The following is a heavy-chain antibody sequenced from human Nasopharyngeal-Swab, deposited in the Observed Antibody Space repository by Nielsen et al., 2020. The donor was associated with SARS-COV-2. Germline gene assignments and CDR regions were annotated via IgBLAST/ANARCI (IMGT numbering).Heavy chain of an antibody. CDR1: GYNFTTYY. CDR3: ARDHLVKGAPDYQFYGMGV. J-gene: IGHJ6*02. CDR2: INPGGGRT. Sequence: ASVKVSCKASGYNFTTYYIHWVRQAPGQGFEWVGTINPGGGRTSYAQKFQDRITMTRDTSTSTVYLDLRSLRSEDTAVYYCARDHLVKGAPDYQFYGMGVWGQGTTVAVPS. V-gene: IGHV1-46*01. D-gene: IGHD3-3*02.